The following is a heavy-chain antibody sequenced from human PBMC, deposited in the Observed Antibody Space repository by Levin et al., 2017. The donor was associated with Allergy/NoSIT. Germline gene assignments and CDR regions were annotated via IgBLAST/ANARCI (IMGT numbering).Heavy chain of an antibody. CDR3: AYSAVTDAFDI. D-gene: IGHD4-11*01. CDR2: ISSSSSTI. CDR1: GFTFSSYS. V-gene: IGHV3-48*01. J-gene: IGHJ3*02. Sequence: GESLKISCAASGFTFSSYSMNWVRQAPGKGLEWVSYISSSSSTIYYADSVKGRFTISRDNAKNSLYLQMNSLRAEDTAVYYCAYSAVTDAFDIWGQGTMVTVSS.